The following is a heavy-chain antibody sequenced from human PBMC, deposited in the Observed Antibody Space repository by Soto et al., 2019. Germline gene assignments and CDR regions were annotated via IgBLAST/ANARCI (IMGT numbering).Heavy chain of an antibody. V-gene: IGHV1-8*01. CDR3: ATGASLSDCERGDQRNSYLDL. Sequence: QAQLVQSGAEMKKPGASVRVSCQASGYTFTDNDINWMRQASGGGLAWTGWMNPYSGTRGYEYKFQGRVTMTRDTSPITAYMEPSGMRSDDTAVYVCATGASLSDCERGDQRNSYLDLWGRGTLVAVSS. CDR1: GYTFTDND. J-gene: IGHJ2*01. D-gene: IGHD2-21*01. CDR2: MNPYSGTR.